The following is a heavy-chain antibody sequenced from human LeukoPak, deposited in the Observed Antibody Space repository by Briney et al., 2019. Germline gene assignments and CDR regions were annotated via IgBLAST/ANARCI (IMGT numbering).Heavy chain of an antibody. CDR2: ISGSGDST. J-gene: IGHJ3*02. V-gene: IGHV3-23*01. CDR3: AKDTMGTSWDNYDFWSGYGNAFDI. CDR1: GFTFSTYA. D-gene: IGHD3-3*01. Sequence: GGSLRLSCAASGFTFSTYAMSWVSQAPGKGLEWVSGISGSGDSTYYADSVKGRLTISRDNSKNTLYLQMNSLRAEDTAVYYCAKDTMGTSWDNYDFWSGYGNAFDIWGQGTMVTVSS.